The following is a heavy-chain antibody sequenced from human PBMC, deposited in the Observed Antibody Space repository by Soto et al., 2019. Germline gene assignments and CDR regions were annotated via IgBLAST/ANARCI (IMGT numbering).Heavy chain of an antibody. D-gene: IGHD1-1*01. CDR2: IYYSGST. J-gene: IGHJ5*02. CDR3: ARGGNWYNWFDP. CDR1: GGSISSYY. Sequence: SETLSLTCTVSGGSISSYYWSWIRQPPGKGLEWIGYIYYSGSTNYNPSLKSRVTISVDTSKNQFSLKLSSVTAADTAVYYCARGGNWYNWFDPWGQGTLVTVSS. V-gene: IGHV4-59*01.